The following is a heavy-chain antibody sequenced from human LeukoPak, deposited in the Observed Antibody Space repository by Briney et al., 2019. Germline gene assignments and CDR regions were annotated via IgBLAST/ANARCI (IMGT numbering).Heavy chain of an antibody. J-gene: IGHJ6*02. CDR1: GYSFTSYW. V-gene: IGHV5-10-1*01. Sequence: HGESLKISCKGSGYSFTSYWISWVRQMPGKGLEWMGRIDPSDSYTNYSPSFQGHVTISADKSISTAYLQWSSLKASDTAMYYCARHLRQQLVQEYYYYGMDVWGQGTTVTVSS. CDR2: IDPSDSYT. D-gene: IGHD6-13*01. CDR3: ARHLRQQLVQEYYYYGMDV.